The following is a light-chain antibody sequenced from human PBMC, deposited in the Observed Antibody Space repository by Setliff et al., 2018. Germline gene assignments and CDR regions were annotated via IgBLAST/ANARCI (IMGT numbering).Light chain of an antibody. CDR2: TNN. Sequence: QSVLTQPPSVSGAPGQTVSISCTGSTSGFSVHWYQQLPGVAPKLIIWTNNIGSSGVPDRFSGSKSGTSASLVITGLQPEDEADYYCQSYAGGLGGYVFGGGTKVTVL. J-gene: IGLJ1*01. CDR1: TSGFS. V-gene: IGLV1-40*01. CDR3: QSYAGGLGGYV.